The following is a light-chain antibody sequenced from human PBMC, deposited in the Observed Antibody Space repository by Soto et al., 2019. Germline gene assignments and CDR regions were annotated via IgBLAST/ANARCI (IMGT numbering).Light chain of an antibody. CDR1: QGISNY. CDR2: GAA. J-gene: IGKJ1*01. V-gene: IGKV3-20*01. CDR3: QRYGSSPT. Sequence: TQSPSSLSASVGDRVTITCRASQGISNYLAWYQQKPGQAPRLLIFGAATRAADIPDRFSGSGSGTDFTLTISRLEPEDFAVYYCQRYGSSPTFGQGTKVDIK.